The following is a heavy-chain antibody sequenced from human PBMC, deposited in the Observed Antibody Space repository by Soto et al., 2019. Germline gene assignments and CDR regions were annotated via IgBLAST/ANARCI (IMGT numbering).Heavy chain of an antibody. D-gene: IGHD3-10*01. CDR3: ATDGKYSYGPYSHEALDV. J-gene: IGHJ6*02. Sequence: QMQLAQSGAEVKKPGASVKVSCKTSGYTFSDYYIHWVRQAPGQGLEWLGWINPDSGATNPAPKFQGRVTMTRVTSISTAYMELRGLTSDDTAVYYCATDGKYSYGPYSHEALDVWAQGTTVTVSS. CDR2: INPDSGAT. CDR1: GYTFSDYY. V-gene: IGHV1-2*02.